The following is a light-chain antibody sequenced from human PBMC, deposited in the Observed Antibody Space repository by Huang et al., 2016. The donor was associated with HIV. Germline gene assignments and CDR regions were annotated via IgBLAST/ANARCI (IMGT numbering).Light chain of an antibody. CDR3: QQYDNFPYT. CDR1: QDISNY. Sequence: DIQLTQSPSSLSASVGDRVTITCQASQDISNYLSWYQKIPGKAPKLLIYDASNLQSGVPSSFSGSASGTDFSFTISSLQSEDIATYYCQQYDNFPYTFGQGTKLVMK. V-gene: IGKV1-33*01. CDR2: DAS. J-gene: IGKJ2*01.